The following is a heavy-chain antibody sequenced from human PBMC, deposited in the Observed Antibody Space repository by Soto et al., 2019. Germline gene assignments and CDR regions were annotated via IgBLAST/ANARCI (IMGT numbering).Heavy chain of an antibody. D-gene: IGHD6-13*01. Sequence: SETLSLTCTVSGGSISSSSYYWGWIRQPPGKGLEWIGSIYYSGSTYYNPSLKSRVTISVDTSKNQFSLKLSSVTAADTAVYYCARHFPYSSSRKRDAYWGQGTLVTVSS. V-gene: IGHV4-39*01. J-gene: IGHJ4*02. CDR3: ARHFPYSSSRKRDAY. CDR1: GGSISSSSYY. CDR2: IYYSGST.